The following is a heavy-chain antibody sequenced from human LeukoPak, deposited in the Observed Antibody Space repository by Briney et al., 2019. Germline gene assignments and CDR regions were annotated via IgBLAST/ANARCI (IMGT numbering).Heavy chain of an antibody. V-gene: IGHV4-59*01. CDR1: GGSFSGYY. CDR2: IYYSGST. D-gene: IGHD1-1*01. CDR3: ARVPGRRNWFDP. Sequence: SETLSLTCAVYGGSFSGYYWSWIRQPPGKGLEWIGYIYYSGSTNYNPSLKSRVTISVDTSKNQFSLKLSSVTAADTAVYYCARVPGRRNWFDPWGQGTLVTVSS. J-gene: IGHJ5*02.